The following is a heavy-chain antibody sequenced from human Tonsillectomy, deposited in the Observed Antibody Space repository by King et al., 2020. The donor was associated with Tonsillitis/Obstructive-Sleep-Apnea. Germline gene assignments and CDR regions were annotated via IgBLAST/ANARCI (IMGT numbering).Heavy chain of an antibody. J-gene: IGHJ4*02. Sequence: QLVQSGAEVKKPGASVKVSCKASGYTFTSYYMHWVRQAPGQGLEWMGLINPSGGSTSYAQKFQGRVTMTRDTSTSTVYMELSSLRSEDTAVYYCARGRYYYDSSGSQLDYWGQGTLVTVSS. CDR2: INPSGGST. CDR1: GYTFTSYY. D-gene: IGHD3-22*01. V-gene: IGHV1-46*01. CDR3: ARGRYYYDSSGSQLDY.